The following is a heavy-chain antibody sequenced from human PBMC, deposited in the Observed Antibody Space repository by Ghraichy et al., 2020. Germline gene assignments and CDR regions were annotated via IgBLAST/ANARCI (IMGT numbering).Heavy chain of an antibody. CDR3: ARMGGYKAPLWY. CDR1: GAPVTTYL. J-gene: IGHJ4*02. D-gene: IGHD2-21*01. CDR2: IFYSGST. Sequence: SQTLSLTCSVSGAPVTTYLWTWIRQPPGKGLEWIGDIFYSGSTNYNPSLKGRVTISIDASNNQFSLNLSSVTPADTAVYYCARMGGYKAPLWYWGQGTLVAVSS. V-gene: IGHV4-59*02.